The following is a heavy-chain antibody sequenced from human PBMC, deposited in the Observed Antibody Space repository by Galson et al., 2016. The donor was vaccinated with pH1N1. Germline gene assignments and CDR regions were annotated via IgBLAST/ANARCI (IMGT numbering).Heavy chain of an antibody. V-gene: IGHV3-30*03. CDR3: ARAPPTFNNRGWAFDV. CDR2: ISYDGTYK. CDR1: GFIFSQYG. D-gene: IGHD1/OR15-1a*01. Sequence: SLRLSCAASGFIFSQYGMHWVRQAPGKGLEWVAFISYDGTYKYYGDSVKGRFTTSRDNSKNPVHLQMNSLRADDTAVYYCARAPPTFNNRGWAFDVWGQGTMVSVSS. J-gene: IGHJ3*01.